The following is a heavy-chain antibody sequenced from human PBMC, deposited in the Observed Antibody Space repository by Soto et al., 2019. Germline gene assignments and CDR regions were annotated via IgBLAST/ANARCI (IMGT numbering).Heavy chain of an antibody. D-gene: IGHD6-19*01. V-gene: IGHV3-7*03. CDR3: VKDTQWLETYFDS. Sequence: GSLRLSCAASGLTISSYWMSWVRQAPGKGLGWVANIQQDGTAKYYADSVKGRFTISRDNSEHTLYLQMNNLEADDTAIYYCVKDTQWLETYFDSWGPGTLVTVSS. CDR1: GLTISSYW. J-gene: IGHJ4*02. CDR2: IQQDGTAK.